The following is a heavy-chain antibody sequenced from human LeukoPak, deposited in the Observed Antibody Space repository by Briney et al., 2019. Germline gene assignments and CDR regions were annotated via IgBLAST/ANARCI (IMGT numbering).Heavy chain of an antibody. V-gene: IGHV1-2*02. Sequence: GGSLRLSCAASGYTFTGYHMHWVRQAPGQGLEWMGWINPNSGVTTYAQKFQGRVTMTRDTSISTAYMEMSRLRSDDTAVYYCARTMIVDTTFDIWGQGTMVTVSS. J-gene: IGHJ3*02. CDR2: INPNSGVT. CDR3: ARTMIVDTTFDI. CDR1: GYTFTGYH. D-gene: IGHD3-22*01.